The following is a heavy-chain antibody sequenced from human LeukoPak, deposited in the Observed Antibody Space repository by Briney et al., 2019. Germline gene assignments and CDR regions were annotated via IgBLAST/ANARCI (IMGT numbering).Heavy chain of an antibody. CDR3: ARRNYDSSGYYYPDY. J-gene: IGHJ4*02. D-gene: IGHD3-22*01. CDR1: GGSFSGYY. Sequence: SETLSLTCAVYGGSFSGYYWSWIRQPPGKGVEWIGEINHSGSTNYNPSLKSRVTISVDTYKNQFSLKLSSVTAADTAVYYCARRNYDSSGYYYPDYWGQGTLVTVSS. V-gene: IGHV4-34*01. CDR2: INHSGST.